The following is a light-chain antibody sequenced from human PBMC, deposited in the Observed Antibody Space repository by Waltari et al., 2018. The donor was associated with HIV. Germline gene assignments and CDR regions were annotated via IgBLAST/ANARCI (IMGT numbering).Light chain of an antibody. Sequence: QSALTQHASVSGSPGQSITIPCTGTSSDVGGYNFVSCYQHHPGKAPKLMIYEVSNRPSGVSNRFSGSKSGNTASLTISGLQAEDEADYYCTSYTSSSTPVVFGGGTKLTVL. CDR2: EVS. CDR3: TSYTSSSTPVV. CDR1: SSDVGGYNF. V-gene: IGLV2-14*01. J-gene: IGLJ2*01.